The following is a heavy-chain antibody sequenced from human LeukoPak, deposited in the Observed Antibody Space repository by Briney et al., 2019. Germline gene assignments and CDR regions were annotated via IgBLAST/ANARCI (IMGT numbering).Heavy chain of an antibody. Sequence: GASVKVSCKASGYTFTAYYLHWVRQAPGQGPEWLGWIHPKSGVTKYAQNFQGRVTMTRDTSISTAYVEVTGLRSDDTAVYYCARREVSTPRSYRGMDVWGQGTTVTVS. D-gene: IGHD5/OR15-5a*01. CDR3: ARREVSTPRSYRGMDV. CDR1: GYTFTAYY. J-gene: IGHJ6*02. V-gene: IGHV1-2*02. CDR2: IHPKSGVT.